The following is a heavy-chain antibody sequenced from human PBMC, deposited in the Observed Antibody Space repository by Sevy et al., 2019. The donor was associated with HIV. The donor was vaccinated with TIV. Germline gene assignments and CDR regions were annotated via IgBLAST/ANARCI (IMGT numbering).Heavy chain of an antibody. J-gene: IGHJ3*02. V-gene: IGHV3-21*01. CDR3: ARSGRAWDAFDI. CDR2: ISGSSNYI. Sequence: GGSLRLSCTASTFTFSTYAMNWVRQAPGKGLEWVSYISGSSNYIYYADSLKGRFTISRDNAKDSLYLQMTSLRAEDTAVYYCARSGRAWDAFDIWGQGTMVTVSS. CDR1: TFTFSTYA.